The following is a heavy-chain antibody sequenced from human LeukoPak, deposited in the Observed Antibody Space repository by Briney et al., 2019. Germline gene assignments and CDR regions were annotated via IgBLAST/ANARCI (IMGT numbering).Heavy chain of an antibody. D-gene: IGHD4-23*01. CDR3: ARKTVVGSYFDY. CDR1: GFTFSSYW. CDR2: IKQDGSDK. Sequence: GRSLRLSCAASGFTFSSYWMSWVRQAPGKGLEWVANIKQDGSDKYYVDSVKGRFTISRDNAKNSLYLQINSLRAEDTAVYYCARKTVVGSYFDYWGRGTPVTVSS. V-gene: IGHV3-7*03. J-gene: IGHJ4*02.